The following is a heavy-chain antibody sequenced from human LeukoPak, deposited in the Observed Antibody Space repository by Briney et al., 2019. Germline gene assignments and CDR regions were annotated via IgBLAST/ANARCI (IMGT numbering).Heavy chain of an antibody. Sequence: PGGSLRLSSAASGFTVSSNYMSWVRQAPGKGLEWVSVIYSGGSAYYADSLKGRFTISRDNSKNTLYLQMNSLTAEDTAVYYCANLPTGKYWGQGTLVTVSS. CDR1: GFTVSSNY. CDR3: ANLPTGKY. J-gene: IGHJ4*02. CDR2: IYSGGSA. V-gene: IGHV3-53*01. D-gene: IGHD2-8*02.